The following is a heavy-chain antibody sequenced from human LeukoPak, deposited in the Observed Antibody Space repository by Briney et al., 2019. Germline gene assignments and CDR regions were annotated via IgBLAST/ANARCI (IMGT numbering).Heavy chain of an antibody. Sequence: PGRSLRLSCAASGFTFSSYGMHWVRQAPGKGLEWVSSISSTGTYIYYTDSVKGRFTISRDIANSLLYLQMNSLRADDTAVYYCARDLDYSTGFDYWGQGTLVTVSS. CDR2: ISSTGTYI. J-gene: IGHJ4*02. CDR3: ARDLDYSTGFDY. CDR1: GFTFSSYG. V-gene: IGHV3-21*01. D-gene: IGHD4-11*01.